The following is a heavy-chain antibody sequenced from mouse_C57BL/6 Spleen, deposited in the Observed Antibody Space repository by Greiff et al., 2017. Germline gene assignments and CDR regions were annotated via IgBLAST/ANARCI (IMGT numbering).Heavy chain of an antibody. CDR3: VRRDSNDAMDY. V-gene: IGHV1-50*01. CDR2: IDPSDSYT. J-gene: IGHJ4*01. D-gene: IGHD2-5*01. Sequence: QVQLQQPGAELVKPGASVKLSCKASGYTFTSYWMQWVKQRPGQGLEWIGEIDPSDSYTNYNQKFKGKATLTVDTSSSTAYMQLSSLTSEDSAVYYCVRRDSNDAMDYWGQGTSVTVSS. CDR1: GYTFTSYW.